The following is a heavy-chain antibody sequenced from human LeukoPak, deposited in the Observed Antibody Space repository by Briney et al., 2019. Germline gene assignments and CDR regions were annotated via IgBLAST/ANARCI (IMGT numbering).Heavy chain of an antibody. J-gene: IGHJ4*02. CDR1: GGFNTHYY. D-gene: IGHD3-10*01. CDR2: IYHSGST. V-gene: IGHV4-59*12. Sequence: SETLSLTCSVSGGFNTHYYWSWIRQPPGKGLEWIGYIYHSGSTKYNPSLKSRVTISVDRSKNQFSLKLSSVTAADTAVYYCARSGGAYYFDYWGQGTLVTVSS. CDR3: ARSGGAYYFDY.